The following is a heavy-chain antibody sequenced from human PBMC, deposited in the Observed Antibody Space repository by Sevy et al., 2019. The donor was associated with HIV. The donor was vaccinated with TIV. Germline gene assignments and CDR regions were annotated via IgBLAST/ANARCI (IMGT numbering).Heavy chain of an antibody. CDR3: ATSRSGYFDSSGYYIY. J-gene: IGHJ4*02. V-gene: IGHV5-51*01. D-gene: IGHD3-22*01. CDR2: FYPEDSET. Sequence: GESLKISCQGSGYSFTSHWIGWVRHMPGKGLEWEGIFYPEDSETRYSPSVQGQVTFSADKSNSTAYLQWSSPKASDTAMYYCATSRSGYFDSSGYYIYWGQGTLVTVSS. CDR1: GYSFTSHW.